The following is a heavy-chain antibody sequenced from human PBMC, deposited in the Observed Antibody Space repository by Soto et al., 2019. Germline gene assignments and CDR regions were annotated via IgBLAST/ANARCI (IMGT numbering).Heavy chain of an antibody. CDR3: ARVGVAATPFDY. V-gene: IGHV3-30-3*01. CDR2: ISYDGSNK. D-gene: IGHD2-15*01. CDR1: GFTFSSYA. J-gene: IGHJ4*02. Sequence: PGGSLRLSCAASGFTFSSYAMHWVRQAPGKGLEWVAVISYDGSNKYYADSVKGRFTISRDNSKNTLYLQMNSLRAEDTAVYYCARVGVAATPFDYWGQGTTVTVSS.